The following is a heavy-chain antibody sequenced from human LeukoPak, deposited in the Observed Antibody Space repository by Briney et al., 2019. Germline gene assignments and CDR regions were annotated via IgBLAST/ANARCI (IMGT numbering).Heavy chain of an antibody. Sequence: GGSLRLSCAASGFNLTDYWMSWVRQAPGKGLEWVANVKQDGSGEYYVDSVKGRFTISRDKSKNTVYLQMNSLRFEDTAMYYCARNWFDPWGQGTLVTVSS. J-gene: IGHJ5*02. V-gene: IGHV3-7*03. CDR2: VKQDGSGE. CDR1: GFNLTDYW. CDR3: ARNWFDP.